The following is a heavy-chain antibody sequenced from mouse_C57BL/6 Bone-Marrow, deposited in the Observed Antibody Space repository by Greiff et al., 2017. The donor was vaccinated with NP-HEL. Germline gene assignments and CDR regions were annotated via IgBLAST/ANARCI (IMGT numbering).Heavy chain of an antibody. J-gene: IGHJ2*01. CDR1: GFTFSDYG. Sequence: EVMLVESGGGLVKPGGSLKLSCAASGFTFSDYGMHWVRQAPEKGLEWVAYISSGSSTIYYADTVKGRFTISRDNAKNTLFLQMTSLGAEDTAMYYCARWGFDYWGQGTTLTVSS. V-gene: IGHV5-17*01. CDR3: ARWGFDY. CDR2: ISSGSSTI.